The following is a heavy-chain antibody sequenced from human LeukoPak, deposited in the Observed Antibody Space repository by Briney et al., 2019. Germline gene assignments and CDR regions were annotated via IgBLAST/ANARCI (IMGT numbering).Heavy chain of an antibody. V-gene: IGHV4-4*07. D-gene: IGHD6-19*01. J-gene: IGHJ6*02. CDR2: FITGGST. CDR1: GGSIGSSY. Sequence: SETLSLTCTVSGGSIGSSYWSWNRQPAGKGLEWIGRFITGGSTYYNPSLESRVTMSVDTSKNQFSLNLSSVTAADTAVYFCARGSGVAVGMDVWGQGTTVIVSS. CDR3: ARGSGVAVGMDV.